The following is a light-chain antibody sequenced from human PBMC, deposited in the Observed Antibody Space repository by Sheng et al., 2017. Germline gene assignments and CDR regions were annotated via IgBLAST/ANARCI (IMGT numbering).Light chain of an antibody. Sequence: VVLTQSPGTLSLSPGERATLSCRVSQTVINNWLAWYQQKPGQAPRLLISGTSSRAAGIPDRFGGSGSGTDFSLTISRLEPEDFAMYYCQQYGNSMGTFGQGTKVENK. CDR1: QTVINNW. J-gene: IGKJ1*01. CDR2: GTS. CDR3: QQYGNSMGT. V-gene: IGKV3-20*01.